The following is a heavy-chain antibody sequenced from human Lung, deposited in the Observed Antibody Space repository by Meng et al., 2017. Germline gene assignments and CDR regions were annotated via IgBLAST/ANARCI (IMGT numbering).Heavy chain of an antibody. CDR3: VRGGQDQAYYDFWSGPFDP. CDR1: GGSISSRGC. V-gene: IGHV4-4*02. D-gene: IGHD3-3*01. CDR2: IYHSGRT. J-gene: IGHJ5*02. Sequence: VQVQESCPALGKPGASLSLTRAFFGGSISSRGCWSWVRQSPGKGLEWIGEIYHSGRTNYNPSLESRVTISLDKSQNHFSLKVKSVTAADTAVYYCVRGGQDQAYYDFWSGPFDPWGQGTLVTVSS.